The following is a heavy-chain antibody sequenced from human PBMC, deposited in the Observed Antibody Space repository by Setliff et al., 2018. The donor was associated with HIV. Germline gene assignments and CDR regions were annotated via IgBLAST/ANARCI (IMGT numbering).Heavy chain of an antibody. D-gene: IGHD2-15*01. CDR1: GYAFSTYD. Sequence: ASVKVSCKASGYAFSTYDINWVRQATGRGLEWMGWMNPNSGNTGYAQQFQGRITMTRNSSISTAYMDLSSLRSEDTAVYYCAIRREVVAAATTRRGLDIWDQGTMVTVSS. CDR2: MNPNSGNT. J-gene: IGHJ3*02. CDR3: AIRREVVAAATTRRGLDI. V-gene: IGHV1-8*02.